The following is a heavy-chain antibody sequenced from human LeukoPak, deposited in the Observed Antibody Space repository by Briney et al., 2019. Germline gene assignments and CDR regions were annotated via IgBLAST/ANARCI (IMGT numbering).Heavy chain of an antibody. V-gene: IGHV3-30*14. CDR2: LSFDGDEK. CDR3: ARKFESYYDILTGYYNV. Sequence: PGGSLRLSCAASGFTFSDYYMSWIRQAPGKGLEWVAVLSFDGDEKHYADSVKGRFTISRDNSKNTLYLQMNSLRAEDAAVYYCARKFESYYDILTGYYNVWGQGTLVTVSS. J-gene: IGHJ4*02. D-gene: IGHD3-9*01. CDR1: GFTFSDYY.